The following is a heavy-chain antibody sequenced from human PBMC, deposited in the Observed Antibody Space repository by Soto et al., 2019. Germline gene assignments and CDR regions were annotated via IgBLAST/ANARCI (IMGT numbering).Heavy chain of an antibody. CDR2: IKSKTDGGTT. D-gene: IGHD6-19*01. V-gene: IGHV3-15*01. CDR1: GFTFSIAW. CDR3: TTDRPYGISMAGMKKSLMDV. J-gene: IGHJ6*04. Sequence: EVQLVESRGGLVKPGGPLRLACAAAGFTFSIAWMSWVRQAPGKGLEWVGRIKSKTDGGTTDYAAPVKGRFTISRDDSKHRLYLQMNSLKTEDTAVYYCTTDRPYGISMAGMKKSLMDVCGKGTTVTVSS.